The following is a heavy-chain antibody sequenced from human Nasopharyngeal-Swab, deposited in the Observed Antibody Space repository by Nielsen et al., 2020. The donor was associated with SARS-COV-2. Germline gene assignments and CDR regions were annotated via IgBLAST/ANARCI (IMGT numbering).Heavy chain of an antibody. Sequence: SETLSLTCTVSGGSISSYYWSWIRQPPGKGLEWIGYIYYSGSTNYNPSLKSRVTISVDTSKNQSSLKLSSVTAADTAVYYCARELRIGNFDYWGQGTLVTVSS. D-gene: IGHD2-15*01. CDR2: IYYSGST. J-gene: IGHJ4*02. V-gene: IGHV4-59*01. CDR1: GGSISSYY. CDR3: ARELRIGNFDY.